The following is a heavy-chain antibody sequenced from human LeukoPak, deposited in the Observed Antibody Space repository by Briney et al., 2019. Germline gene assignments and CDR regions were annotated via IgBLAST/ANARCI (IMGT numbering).Heavy chain of an antibody. Sequence: ASVKVSCKASGYTFTSYYMHWVRQAPGQGLEWMGIINPSGGSTSYAQKFQGRVTMTRDMSTSTVCMELSSLRSEDTAVYYCVKSRDGYSSFDYWGQGTLVTVSS. V-gene: IGHV1-46*01. CDR2: INPSGGST. CDR1: GYTFTSYY. J-gene: IGHJ4*02. D-gene: IGHD5-24*01. CDR3: VKSRDGYSSFDY.